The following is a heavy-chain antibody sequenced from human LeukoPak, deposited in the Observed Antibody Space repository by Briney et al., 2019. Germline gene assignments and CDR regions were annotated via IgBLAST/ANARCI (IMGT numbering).Heavy chain of an antibody. J-gene: IGHJ4*02. CDR1: GFTFSSYA. CDR3: ARGAAHDY. CDR2: ISYDGSNK. Sequence: PGGSLRLSCAASGFTFSSYAMHWVRQAPGKGLEWVAVISYDGSNKYYADSVEGRFTISRDNSKNTLYLQMNSLRAEDTAVYYCARGAAHDYWGQGTLVTVSS. V-gene: IGHV3-30*04. D-gene: IGHD6-25*01.